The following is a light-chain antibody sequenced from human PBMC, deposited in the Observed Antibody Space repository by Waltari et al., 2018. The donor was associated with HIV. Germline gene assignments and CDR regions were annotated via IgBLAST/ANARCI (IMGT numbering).Light chain of an antibody. CDR1: QTVNSGY. Sequence: LSCKASQTVNSGYLAWYQQKAGQAPRLLVYGPSTRASGIADRFSCRGSGTDFTLTITALEPEDSAVYHCQQYGASPHTFGQGTKLEIE. V-gene: IGKV3-20*01. CDR3: QQYGASPHT. CDR2: GPS. J-gene: IGKJ2*01.